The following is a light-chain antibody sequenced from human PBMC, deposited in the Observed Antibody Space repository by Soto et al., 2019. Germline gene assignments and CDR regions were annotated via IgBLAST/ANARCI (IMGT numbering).Light chain of an antibody. CDR1: ESISRDY. J-gene: IGKJ1*01. CDR2: GAS. CDR3: QQYHNSLWT. V-gene: IGKV3-20*01. Sequence: EIVLTQSPGTLSLSPGQRATLSCRASESISRDYLAWYQQRLGQAPRLLIYGASSGATGIPDRFSGSGSGTDFTLTISRLEPEDFAVYYCQQYHNSLWTFGQGTKVEIK.